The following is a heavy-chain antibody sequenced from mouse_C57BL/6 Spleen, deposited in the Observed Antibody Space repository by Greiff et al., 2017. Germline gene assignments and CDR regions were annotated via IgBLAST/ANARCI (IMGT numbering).Heavy chain of an antibody. CDR3: TTFDGYDSWFAY. Sequence: VHVKQSGAELVRPGASVKLSCTASGFNIKDYYMHWVKQRPEQGLEWIGRIDPEDGDTEYAPKFQGKATMTADTSSNTAYLQLSSLTSEDTAVYYCTTFDGYDSWFAYWGQGTLVTVSA. J-gene: IGHJ3*01. D-gene: IGHD2-2*01. CDR2: IDPEDGDT. V-gene: IGHV14-1*01. CDR1: GFNIKDYY.